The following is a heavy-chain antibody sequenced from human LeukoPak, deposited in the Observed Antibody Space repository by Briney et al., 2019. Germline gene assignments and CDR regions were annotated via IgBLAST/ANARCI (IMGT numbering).Heavy chain of an antibody. CDR2: IDAAGDNT. V-gene: IGHV3-23*01. D-gene: IGHD4-11*01. CDR1: GFTFSSYG. CDR3: AKEKGPRLPYDF. Sequence: GRSLRLSCAASGFTFSSYGIHWVRQAPGKGLEWVSAIDAAGDNTWYADSVKGRFTVSRDNSKNTLFVQMNSLRAEDTAIYYCAKEKGPRLPYDFWGQGTLVTVSS. J-gene: IGHJ4*02.